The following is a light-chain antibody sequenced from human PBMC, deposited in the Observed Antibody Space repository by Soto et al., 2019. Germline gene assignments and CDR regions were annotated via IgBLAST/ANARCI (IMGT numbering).Light chain of an antibody. Sequence: DIQMTQSPSSLSASVGDRVTITCRASQSISSYLNWYQQKPGKAPKLLIYDASTLKSGVPSRFSGSGSGTEFSLTSSNLKPEDFATYYSRHPNSLPRTFPGGTKVDIK. CDR2: DAS. CDR1: QSISSY. V-gene: IGKV1-17*02. CDR3: RHPNSLPRT. J-gene: IGKJ4*01.